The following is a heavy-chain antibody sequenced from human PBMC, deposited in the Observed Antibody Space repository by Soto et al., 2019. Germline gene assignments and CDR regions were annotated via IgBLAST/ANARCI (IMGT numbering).Heavy chain of an antibody. D-gene: IGHD3-16*01. CDR3: TTGRGDLTY. CDR1: GFTFSNSW. J-gene: IGHJ4*02. Sequence: EVQLVESGGGLVKPGGSLRLSCAASGFTFSNSWMNWVRQAPGKGLEWVGRIKSKTDGGTTDYAAPVKDIFTISREDSNNKLYPQMNSRKTACTAVYYCTTGRGDLTYLGQGTPVTVTS. CDR2: IKSKTDGGTT. V-gene: IGHV3-15*07.